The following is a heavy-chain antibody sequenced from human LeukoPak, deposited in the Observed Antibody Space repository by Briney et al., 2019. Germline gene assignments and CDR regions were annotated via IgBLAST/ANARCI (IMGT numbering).Heavy chain of an antibody. CDR2: INPSGGST. CDR1: GYTFTSYY. D-gene: IGHD6-6*01. Sequence: GASVNVSCKASGYTFTSYYMHWVRQAPGQGLEWMGIINPSGGSTSYAQKFQGRVTMTRDTSTSTVYMELSSLRSEDTAVYYCARDHSSEEDSSYYFDYWGQGTLVTVSS. V-gene: IGHV1-46*01. J-gene: IGHJ4*02. CDR3: ARDHSSEEDSSYYFDY.